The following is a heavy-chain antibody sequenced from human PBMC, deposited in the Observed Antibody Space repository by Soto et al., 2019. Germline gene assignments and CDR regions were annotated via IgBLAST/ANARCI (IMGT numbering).Heavy chain of an antibody. J-gene: IGHJ6*02. CDR3: ASPVPLIAARPNYYGMDV. V-gene: IGHV1-69*01. CDR1: GCTFSSYA. CDR2: IIPIFGTA. D-gene: IGHD6-6*01. Sequence: QVQLVQSGAEVKKPGSSVKVSCKASGCTFSSYAISWVRQAPGQGLEWMGGIIPIFGTANYAQKFQGRVTITADESTSTAYMELSSLRSEDTAVYYCASPVPLIAARPNYYGMDVWGQGTTVTVSS.